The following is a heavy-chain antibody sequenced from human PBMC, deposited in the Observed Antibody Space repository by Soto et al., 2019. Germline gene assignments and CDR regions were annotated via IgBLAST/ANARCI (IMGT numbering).Heavy chain of an antibody. CDR3: ASTRGSSYDY. D-gene: IGHD6-6*01. CDR2: IYNGGGT. V-gene: IGHV3-53*02. CDR1: GFTVSGNY. J-gene: IGHJ4*02. Sequence: EVQLVETGGGLIQPGGSLRLSCAASGFTVSGNYMGWVRQAPGKGLEWVSVIYNGGGTYYADSVKGRFTISRDNSKNTLYLQMHSLRAEDTAVYYCASTRGSSYDYWGQGTLVTVSS.